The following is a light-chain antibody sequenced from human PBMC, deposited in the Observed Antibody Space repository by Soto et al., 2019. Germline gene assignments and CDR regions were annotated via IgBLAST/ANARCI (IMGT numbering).Light chain of an antibody. J-gene: IGKJ2*01. CDR2: GAS. CDR1: QSVSSD. Sequence: EIVMTQSPATLSVSPGERATLSCRASQSVSSDLAWYHQKPGQAPRLLIYGASTRATGIPARFSGSGSGTEFTLTINRLEPEDFAVYYCQQYGRTFGQGTKLEIK. CDR3: QQYGRT. V-gene: IGKV3-15*01.